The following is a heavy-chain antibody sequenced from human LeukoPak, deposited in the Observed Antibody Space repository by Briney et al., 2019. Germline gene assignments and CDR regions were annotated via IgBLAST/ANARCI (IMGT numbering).Heavy chain of an antibody. CDR3: AGTVTTTNYYYYGMDV. D-gene: IGHD4-17*01. CDR1: GFTLSSYS. Sequence: PGGSLRLSCAASGFTLSSYSMNWVRQAPGKGLEWVSSISSSSSYIYYADSVKGRFTISRDNAKNSLYLQMNSLRAEDTAVYYCAGTVTTTNYYYYGMDVWGQGTTVTVSS. J-gene: IGHJ6*02. CDR2: ISSSSSYI. V-gene: IGHV3-21*01.